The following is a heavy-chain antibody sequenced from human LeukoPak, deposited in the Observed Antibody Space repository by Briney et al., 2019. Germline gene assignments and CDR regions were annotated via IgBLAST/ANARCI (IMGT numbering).Heavy chain of an antibody. V-gene: IGHV4-38-2*01. CDR3: ASIGVYDFWSGYYPVYWYFDL. CDR2: IYHSGST. CDR1: GYSISSGYY. D-gene: IGHD3-3*01. Sequence: SETLSLTCAVSGYSISSGYYWGWIRQPPGKGLEWIGSIYHSGSTYYNPSLKSRVTISVDTSKNQFSLKLSSVTAAGTAVYYCASIGVYDFWSGYYPVYWYFDLWGRGTLVTVSS. J-gene: IGHJ2*01.